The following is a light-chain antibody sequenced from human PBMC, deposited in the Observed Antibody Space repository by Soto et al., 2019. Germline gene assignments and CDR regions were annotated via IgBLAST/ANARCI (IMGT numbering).Light chain of an antibody. CDR2: DTS. Sequence: EIVLTQSPGTLSLSPGERATLSCRASQSVNSNYLAWYQQKPGQAPRLLIYDTSSRATGIPDRFSGSGSGTDFTLTISRLEPEDFAVYYCQQYGSLRLSFGGGTKVEIK. CDR1: QSVNSNY. V-gene: IGKV3-20*01. CDR3: QQYGSLRLS. J-gene: IGKJ4*01.